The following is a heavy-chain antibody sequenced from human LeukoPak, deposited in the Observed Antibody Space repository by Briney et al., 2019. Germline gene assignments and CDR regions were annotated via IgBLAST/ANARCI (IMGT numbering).Heavy chain of an antibody. J-gene: IGHJ4*02. Sequence: SGGSLRLSCAASGFTVSSNYMSWVRQAPGKGLEWVSVIYSGGSTYYADSVKGRFTISRDNSKNTLYLQMNSLRAEDTAVYYCARDPPSRWELPEGVVDYWGQGTLVTVSS. CDR1: GFTVSSNY. CDR2: IYSGGST. CDR3: ARDPPSRWELPEGVVDY. V-gene: IGHV3-66*01. D-gene: IGHD1-26*01.